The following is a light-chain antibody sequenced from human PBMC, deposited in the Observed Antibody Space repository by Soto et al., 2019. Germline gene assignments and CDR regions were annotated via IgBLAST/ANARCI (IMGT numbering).Light chain of an antibody. V-gene: IGKV3-11*02. J-gene: IGKJ1*01. CDR1: QSIGNQ. CDR3: QQYATSPGT. Sequence: VLTQSPATLSSPPGARATLSCRASQSIGNQLTWYQQRPGRAPRLLMYDATHRATGVPARFSASGFGRDFSLTISSLEPEDFAVYYCQQYATSPGTFGQGTKVAIK. CDR2: DAT.